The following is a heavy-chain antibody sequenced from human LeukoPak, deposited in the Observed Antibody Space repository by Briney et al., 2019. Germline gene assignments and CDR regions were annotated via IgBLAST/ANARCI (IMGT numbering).Heavy chain of an antibody. J-gene: IGHJ4*02. CDR1: GFIFNNYA. D-gene: IGHD6-19*01. CDR3: AKDNRRHYTSGPNPDSLH. CDR2: ISGNSGSI. Sequence: GGSLRLSCEGSGFIFNNYAMHWVRQPPGKGLEWVSGISGNSGSIDYADSVKGRFTISRDNAKNSLYLQMNSLRVEDTAFYYCAKDNRRHYTSGPNPDSLHWGQGALVTVSS. V-gene: IGHV3-9*01.